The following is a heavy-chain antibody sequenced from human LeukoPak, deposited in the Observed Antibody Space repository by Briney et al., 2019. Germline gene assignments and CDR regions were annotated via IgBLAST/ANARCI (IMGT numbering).Heavy chain of an antibody. J-gene: IGHJ4*02. D-gene: IGHD2-15*01. Sequence: PGGSLRLSCAASGFTFSSYSMNWVRQAPGKGLEWVSSISSGSSYIYYADSVKGRFTISRDNAKNTLFLQMNRLRPEDAAVYYCAKAPVTTCRGAFCYPFDYWGLGTLVTVSS. V-gene: IGHV3-21*04. CDR2: ISSGSSYI. CDR3: AKAPVTTCRGAFCYPFDY. CDR1: GFTFSSYS.